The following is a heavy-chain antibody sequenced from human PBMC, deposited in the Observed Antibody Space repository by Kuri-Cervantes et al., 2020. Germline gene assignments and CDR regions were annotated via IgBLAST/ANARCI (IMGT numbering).Heavy chain of an antibody. CDR1: GDSISSYY. Sequence: GSLRLSCTVSGDSISSYYWSWIRQPPGKGLEWIGYIYYSGSTNYNPSLKSRVTISVDRSKNQFSLKLSSVTAADTAVYYCARARDIGYCSGGSCYYFDYWGQGTLVTVSS. CDR3: ARARDIGYCSGGSCYYFDY. J-gene: IGHJ4*02. V-gene: IGHV4-59*12. D-gene: IGHD2-15*01. CDR2: IYYSGST.